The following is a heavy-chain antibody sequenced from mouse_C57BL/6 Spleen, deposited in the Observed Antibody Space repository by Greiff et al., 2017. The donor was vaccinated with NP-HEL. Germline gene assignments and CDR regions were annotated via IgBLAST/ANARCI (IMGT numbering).Heavy chain of an antibody. J-gene: IGHJ2*01. CDR2: IYPGDGDT. V-gene: IGHV1-80*01. CDR3: ARRTTANYFDY. CDR1: GYAFSSYW. Sequence: QVQLQQSGAELVKPGASVKISCKASGYAFSSYWMNWVKQRPGKGLEWIGQIYPGDGDTNYNGKFKGKATLTADKSSSTAYMQLSSLTSEASAVYFCARRTTANYFDYWGQGTTLTVSS. D-gene: IGHD1-2*01.